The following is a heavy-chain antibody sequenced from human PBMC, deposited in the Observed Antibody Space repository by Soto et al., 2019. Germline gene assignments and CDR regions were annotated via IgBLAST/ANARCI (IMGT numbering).Heavy chain of an antibody. D-gene: IGHD4-17*01. J-gene: IGHJ5*02. CDR2: INAGNGNT. Sequence: QVQLVQSGAEEKKPGASVKVSCKASGYTFTSYAMHWVRQAPGQRLEWMGWINAGNGNTKYSQKFQGRVTITRDTSASTAYMELSSLRSEDTAVYYCATTTVTTKWFDPWGQGTLVTVSS. CDR3: ATTTVTTKWFDP. V-gene: IGHV1-3*05. CDR1: GYTFTSYA.